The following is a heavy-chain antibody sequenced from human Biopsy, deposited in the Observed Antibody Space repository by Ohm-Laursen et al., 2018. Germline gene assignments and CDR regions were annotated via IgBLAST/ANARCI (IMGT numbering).Heavy chain of an antibody. J-gene: IGHJ6*02. Sequence: SDTLSLICAVSGGSISSFYWTWIRQPPGKGPEWIGDISDSGSTNYKPSLKSRVIISVDTSKNQFSLKLSSVTAADTAVYYCARLWGGYHFHGMDVWGQGTTATVSS. V-gene: IGHV4-4*09. CDR2: ISDSGST. CDR3: ARLWGGYHFHGMDV. CDR1: GGSISSFY. D-gene: IGHD7-27*01.